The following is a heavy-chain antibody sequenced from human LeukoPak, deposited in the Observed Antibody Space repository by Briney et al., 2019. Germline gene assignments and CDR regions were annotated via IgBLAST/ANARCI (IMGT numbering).Heavy chain of an antibody. CDR1: GGSISSYY. Sequence: SETLSLTCTVSGGSISSYYWSWIRQPPGKGLEWIGYSYYSDSTYYNPSLKSRVTISVDTSKNQFSLKLSSVTAADTAVYYRARVPELGYFDYWGQGTLVTVSS. V-gene: IGHV4-59*12. CDR3: ARVPELGYFDY. D-gene: IGHD1-26*01. J-gene: IGHJ4*02. CDR2: SYYSDST.